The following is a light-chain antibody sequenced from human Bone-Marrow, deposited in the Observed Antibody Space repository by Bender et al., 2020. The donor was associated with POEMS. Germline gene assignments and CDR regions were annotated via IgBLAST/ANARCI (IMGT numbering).Light chain of an antibody. CDR1: DSNFGGNN. CDR3: ARWDDSGVV. J-gene: IGLJ2*01. CDR2: SNY. Sequence: QSVLTQPPSASGTPGQSVIISCSGTDSNFGGNNVNWYQHLPGMAPRLVVYSNYQRPSGVPAGFSGSKSGTSASLSISDIQSEDEGDYYCARWDDSGVVVGGGTKLTVL. V-gene: IGLV1-44*01.